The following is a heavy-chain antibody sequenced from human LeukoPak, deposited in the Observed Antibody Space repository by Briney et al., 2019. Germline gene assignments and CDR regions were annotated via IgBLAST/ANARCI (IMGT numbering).Heavy chain of an antibody. Sequence: GGSLRLSCAASGFSFSAYWMTWVRQAPGTGLEWVANINPAGSETYYVDPVKGRFSISRDNAKNLVYLQMNSLRAEDTAVYHCARFGYVAAVDVWGQGTLVTVSS. CDR3: ARFGYVAAVDV. CDR1: GFSFSAYW. D-gene: IGHD2-15*01. J-gene: IGHJ4*02. V-gene: IGHV3-7*01. CDR2: INPAGSET.